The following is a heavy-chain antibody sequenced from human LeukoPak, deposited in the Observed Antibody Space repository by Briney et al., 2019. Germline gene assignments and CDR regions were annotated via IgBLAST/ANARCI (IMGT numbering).Heavy chain of an antibody. CDR2: ICATGST. CDR3: ARQGYTASYYFLDF. Sequence: SETLSLTCDVSGDFIRSYWWGWVRQPAGKGLEWIGRICATGSTKFNPSLKSRLTMSMDTSTNRISLNLTSVTAADTAIYFCARQGYTASYYFLDFWSQGMLVTVSS. D-gene: IGHD1-26*01. CDR1: GDFIRSYW. J-gene: IGHJ4*02. V-gene: IGHV4-4*07.